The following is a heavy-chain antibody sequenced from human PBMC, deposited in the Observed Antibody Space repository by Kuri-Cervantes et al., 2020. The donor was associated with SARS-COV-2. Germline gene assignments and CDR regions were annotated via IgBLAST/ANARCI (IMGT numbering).Heavy chain of an antibody. CDR2: ISSINSYK. J-gene: IGHJ6*03. D-gene: IGHD1-7*01. CDR3: LRDQGDNRKYGSDSYYYMDV. Sequence: LSLPCVISGLTFSDNSINWVRQAPGKGLEWVATISSINSYKYYGDSVNGRFTISRDNTQNSVYLQMNGLRAEDTAVYYCLRDQGDNRKYGSDSYYYMDVWGNGTPVTVSS. CDR1: GLTFSDNS. V-gene: IGHV3-21*01.